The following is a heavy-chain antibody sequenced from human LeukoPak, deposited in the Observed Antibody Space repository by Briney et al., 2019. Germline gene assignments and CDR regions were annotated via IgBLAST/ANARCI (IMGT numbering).Heavy chain of an antibody. J-gene: IGHJ3*02. CDR1: GYTFTSYD. CDR2: MNPNSGNT. D-gene: IGHD6-19*01. V-gene: IGHV1-8*01. CDR3: ARIGYSSGPAGPQDDAFDI. Sequence: ASVKVSCKASGYTFTSYDINWVRQATGQGLEWMGWMNPNSGNTGYAQKFQGRVTMTRNTSISTAYMELSSLRSDDTAVYYCARIGYSSGPAGPQDDAFDIWGQGTMVTVSS.